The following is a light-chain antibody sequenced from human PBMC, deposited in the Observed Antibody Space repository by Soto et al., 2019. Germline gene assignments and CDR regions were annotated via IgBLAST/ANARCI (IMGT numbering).Light chain of an antibody. J-gene: IGKJ5*01. CDR2: GAS. V-gene: IGKV3-20*01. Sequence: EIVLTQSPGTLSLSPGDRATLSCRASQSVSSNYLAWYQQKYGQAPSLLIYGASSRATGIPDRFSGSGSGTDFTLTISRLEPEDFGMYYCQQYGSSAPITFGQGTRLEIE. CDR1: QSVSSNY. CDR3: QQYGSSAPIT.